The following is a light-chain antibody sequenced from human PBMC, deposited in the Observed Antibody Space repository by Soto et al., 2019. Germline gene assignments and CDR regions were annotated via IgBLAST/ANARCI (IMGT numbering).Light chain of an antibody. CDR3: SSYTSSSTLDV. Sequence: QSVLTQPASVSGSPGQSITISCTGTSSDVGDYNYVSWYQQHPGKAPKLMIYDVNNRPSGVSNRFSGSKSGNTASLTISGLQAEDEADYYCSSYTSSSTLDVFGGGTKLTVL. CDR2: DVN. CDR1: SSDVGDYNY. J-gene: IGLJ3*02. V-gene: IGLV2-14*03.